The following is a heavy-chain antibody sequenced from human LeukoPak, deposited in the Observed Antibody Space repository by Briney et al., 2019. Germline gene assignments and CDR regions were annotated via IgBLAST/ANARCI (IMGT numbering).Heavy chain of an antibody. CDR2: ISSSGGTT. V-gene: IGHV3-23*01. CDR1: GFTFSSYG. J-gene: IGHJ1*01. Sequence: PGGSLRLSCAASGFTFSSYGMSWVRQAPGKGLAWVSGISSSGGTTYYADSVKGRFTISRDNSKNTLFLQMNSLRAEDTAIYYCALGGLIAALEYWGQGTLVTVSS. CDR3: ALGGLIAALEY. D-gene: IGHD2-15*01.